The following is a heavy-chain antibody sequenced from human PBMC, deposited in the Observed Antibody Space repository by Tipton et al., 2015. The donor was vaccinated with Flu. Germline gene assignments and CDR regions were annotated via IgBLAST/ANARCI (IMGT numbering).Heavy chain of an antibody. Sequence: TLSLTCAVYGGSFSGYYWSWIRQPPGKGLEWIGEINHSGSTYYSPSLKSRVTISADTSNNQFSSRLSSVTAADTAMYYCTRSLRNSSGSPGYWGQGTLVTVSS. D-gene: IGHD3-22*01. J-gene: IGHJ4*02. CDR1: GGSFSGYY. CDR2: INHSGST. V-gene: IGHV4-34*01. CDR3: TRSLRNSSGSPGY.